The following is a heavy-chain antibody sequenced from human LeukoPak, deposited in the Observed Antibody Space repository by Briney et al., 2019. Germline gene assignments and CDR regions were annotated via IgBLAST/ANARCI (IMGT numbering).Heavy chain of an antibody. CDR2: ISGSSSAI. CDR1: GFTFGSYS. CDR3: AEVRSSASDI. J-gene: IGHJ3*02. Sequence: GGSLRLSCAASGFTFGSYSMNWVRQAPGKGLEWISHISGSSSAIYYADSVKGRFTISRDNAKNSLYLQMNSLRDEDTAVYYCAEVRSSASDIWGQGTMVTVSS. D-gene: IGHD3-10*01. V-gene: IGHV3-48*02.